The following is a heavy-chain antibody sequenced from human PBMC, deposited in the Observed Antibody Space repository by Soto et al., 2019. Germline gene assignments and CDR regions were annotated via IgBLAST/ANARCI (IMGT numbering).Heavy chain of an antibody. V-gene: IGHV3-23*01. CDR2: ISGSGGST. D-gene: IGHD2-15*01. J-gene: IGHJ6*02. CDR1: GFTFSSYA. CDR3: AKARWDGSGGSCYYYFFGLDD. Sequence: GGSLRLSCAASGFTFSSYAMSWVRQAPGKGLEWVSAISGSGGSTYYADSVKGRFTISRDNSKNTLYLQMTSRRAEGTAVYYFAKARWDGSGGSCYYYFFGLDDWGQGTLVTVSS.